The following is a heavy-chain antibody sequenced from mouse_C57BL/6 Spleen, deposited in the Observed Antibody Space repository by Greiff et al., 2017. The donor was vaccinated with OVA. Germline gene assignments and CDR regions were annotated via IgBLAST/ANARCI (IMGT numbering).Heavy chain of an antibody. CDR3: ARPVYYDYDEGSWCAY. J-gene: IGHJ3*01. Sequence: VKLQESGPELVKPGASVKISCKASGYSFTSYYIHWVKQRPGQGLEWIGWIYPGSGNTKYNEKFKGKATLTADTSSSTAYMQLSSLTSEDSAVYYCARPVYYDYDEGSWCAYWGQGTLVTVSA. D-gene: IGHD2-4*01. CDR1: GYSFTSYY. V-gene: IGHV1-66*01. CDR2: IYPGSGNT.